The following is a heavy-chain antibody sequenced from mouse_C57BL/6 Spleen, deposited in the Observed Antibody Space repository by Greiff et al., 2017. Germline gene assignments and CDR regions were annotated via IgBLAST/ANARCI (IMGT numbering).Heavy chain of an antibody. J-gene: IGHJ4*01. D-gene: IGHD2-12*01. CDR3: ARAPVVTTGGDAMDY. V-gene: IGHV1-53*01. CDR2: INPSNGGT. CDR1: GYTFTSYW. Sequence: QVQLQQPGPELVKPGASVKLSCKASGYTFTSYWIHWVKQRPGPGLEWIGNINPSNGGTNYNETFKSKATLTVDKYSSTASMQLSSLTSEDSAVYYCARAPVVTTGGDAMDYWGQGTSVTVSS.